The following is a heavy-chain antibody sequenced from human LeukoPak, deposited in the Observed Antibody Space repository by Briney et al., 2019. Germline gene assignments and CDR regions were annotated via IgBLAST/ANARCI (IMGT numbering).Heavy chain of an antibody. CDR3: ARPAGYSGGYHDAFDI. V-gene: IGHV3-48*04. J-gene: IGHJ3*02. Sequence: GGSLRLSCAASGFTFSSYSMNWVRQAPGKGLEWVSYISSSSSTIYYADSVKGRFTISRDNAKNSLYLQMNSLRAEDTAVYYCARPAGYSGGYHDAFDIRGQGTMVTVSS. CDR1: GFTFSSYS. D-gene: IGHD1-26*01. CDR2: ISSSSSTI.